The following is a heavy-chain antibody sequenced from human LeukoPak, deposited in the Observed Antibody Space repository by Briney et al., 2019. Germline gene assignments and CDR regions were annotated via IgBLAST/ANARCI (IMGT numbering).Heavy chain of an antibody. D-gene: IGHD1-26*01. CDR1: GFTFSSYA. V-gene: IGHV3-30*04. CDR3: ARASPTTTRKYYYYYMDV. J-gene: IGHJ6*03. CDR2: ISYDGSNK. Sequence: GGSLRLSCAASGFTFSSYAMHWVRQAPGKGLEWVAVISYDGSNKYYADSVKGRFTISRDNSKNTLYLQMNSLRAEDTAVYYCARASPTTTRKYYYYYMDVWGKGTTVTVSS.